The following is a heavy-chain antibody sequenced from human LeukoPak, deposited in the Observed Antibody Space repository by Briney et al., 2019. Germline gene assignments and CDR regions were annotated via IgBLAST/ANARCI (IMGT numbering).Heavy chain of an antibody. D-gene: IGHD4-17*01. J-gene: IGHJ4*02. CDR2: INSDGSST. CDR1: GFTFSSYW. CDR3: ARAPSYGDYVDY. Sequence: GGSLRLSCAASGFTFSSYWMHWVRQAPGKGLVWVSRINSDGSSTSYADSVKGRFTISRDNAKNTLYLQMNSLRAEDTAVYYCARAPSYGDYVDYWGQGTLVTVSS. V-gene: IGHV3-74*01.